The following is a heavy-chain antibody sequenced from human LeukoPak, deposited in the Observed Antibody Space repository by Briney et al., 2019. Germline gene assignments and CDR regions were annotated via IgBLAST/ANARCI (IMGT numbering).Heavy chain of an antibody. CDR1: GYSISSGYY. V-gene: IGHV4-38-2*02. Sequence: SETLSLTCTVSGYSISSGYYWGWIRRPPGKGLEWIGSIYHSGSTYYDPSLKSRVTISVDTSKNQFSLKLSSVTAADTAVYYCARDPSGSGSYFDHWGQGTLVTVSS. CDR3: ARDPSGSGSYFDH. J-gene: IGHJ4*01. CDR2: IYHSGST. D-gene: IGHD3-10*01.